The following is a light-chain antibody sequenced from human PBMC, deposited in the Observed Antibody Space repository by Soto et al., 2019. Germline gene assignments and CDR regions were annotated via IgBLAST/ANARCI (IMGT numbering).Light chain of an antibody. J-gene: IGKJ2*01. Sequence: DVVMTQTPLSSAVTLGQPASISCRSSQSLVHSDGNTYLNWLHQRPGQPPRLLIYKVSNRFSGVPDRFSCSGAGTDFTLTVSRVEAEDVGIYYCMQATHYNPYTFGQGTKLEIK. V-gene: IGKV2-24*01. CDR2: KVS. CDR3: MQATHYNPYT. CDR1: QSLVHSDGNTY.